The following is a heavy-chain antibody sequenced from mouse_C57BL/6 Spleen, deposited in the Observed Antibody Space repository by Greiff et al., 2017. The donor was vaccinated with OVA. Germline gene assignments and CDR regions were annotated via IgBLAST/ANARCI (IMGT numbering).Heavy chain of an antibody. D-gene: IGHD1-1*01. Sequence: EVQLQQSGPVLVKPGPSVKISCKASGFTFTDYYMHWVKQSHGKSLEWIGLVYPYNGGTSYNQKFKGKATLTVDTSSSTAYMELNRLTSEDSAVYYCFLYYGSSHWYFDVWGTGTTVTVSS. CDR2: VYPYNGGT. V-gene: IGHV1-36*01. J-gene: IGHJ1*03. CDR3: FLYYGSSHWYFDV. CDR1: GFTFTDYY.